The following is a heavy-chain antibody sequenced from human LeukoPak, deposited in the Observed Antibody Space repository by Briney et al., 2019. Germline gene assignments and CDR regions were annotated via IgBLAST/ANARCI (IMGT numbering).Heavy chain of an antibody. D-gene: IGHD3-9*01. CDR3: AREKYDILTGYYSVGFDP. Sequence: SETLSLTCTVSGGSISSYYWSWIRQPAGKGLEWIGRIYTSGSTNYTPSLKSRVTMSVDTSKNQFSLKLSSVTAADTAVYYCAREKYDILTGYYSVGFDPWGQGTLVTVSS. CDR2: IYTSGST. CDR1: GGSISSYY. V-gene: IGHV4-4*07. J-gene: IGHJ5*02.